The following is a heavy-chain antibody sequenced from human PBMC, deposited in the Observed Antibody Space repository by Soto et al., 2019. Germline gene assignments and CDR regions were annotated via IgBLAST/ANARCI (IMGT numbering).Heavy chain of an antibody. Sequence: SGTLTLTCAVYGGSFSGYYWGWIRQPPGKGLEWMGAIHHNSSTKYNPSPKSGGTTSADTTKNQSPLRLSSVTTADTAAYYCAGRRAWYLLDYWGQGTLVTVSS. CDR3: AGRRAWYLLDY. J-gene: IGHJ4*02. CDR2: IHHNSST. V-gene: IGHV4-34*01. D-gene: IGHD2-15*01. CDR1: GGSFSGYY.